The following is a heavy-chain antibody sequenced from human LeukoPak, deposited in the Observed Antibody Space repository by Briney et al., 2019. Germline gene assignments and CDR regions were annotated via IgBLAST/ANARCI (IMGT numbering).Heavy chain of an antibody. J-gene: IGHJ4*02. D-gene: IGHD1-26*01. CDR3: ASWGEGALDN. CDR2: ISTSTTTI. V-gene: IGHV3-48*01. CDR1: GFTFSSYA. Sequence: GGSLRLSCAASGFTFSSYAIHWVRQAPGKGLEWISYISTSTTTIYYANSVKGRFTISRDNAKKSLYLQMNSLRVEDTGVYYCASWGEGALDNWGQGTLVTVSS.